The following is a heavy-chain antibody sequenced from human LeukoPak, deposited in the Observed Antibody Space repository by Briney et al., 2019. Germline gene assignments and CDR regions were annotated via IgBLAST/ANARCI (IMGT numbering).Heavy chain of an antibody. CDR2: IKQDGSQK. CDR3: ARGPNSNWSGLDF. Sequence: GGSLRLSCAASGFTFSSYWMSWVRQAPGKGLEWVANIKQDGSQKYYVDSVKGRFSISRDNAKNTLYLQVNNLRAEDTAVYYCARGPNSNWSGLDFWGQGTLLTVSS. J-gene: IGHJ4*02. D-gene: IGHD6-6*01. V-gene: IGHV3-7*01. CDR1: GFTFSSYW.